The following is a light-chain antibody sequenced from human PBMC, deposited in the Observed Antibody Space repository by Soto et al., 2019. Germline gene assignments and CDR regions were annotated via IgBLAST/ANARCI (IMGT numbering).Light chain of an antibody. CDR3: QSYDSSLINSV. J-gene: IGLJ3*02. V-gene: IGLV1-40*01. CDR1: SSNIGAGYP. CDR2: RNT. Sequence: QSVLTQPPSVSGAPGQRVTISCTGSSSNIGAGYPVHWYQQLPGTAPKLLIYRNTNRPFGVPDRFSGSKSGASASLAITGLQADDEADYYCQSYDSSLINSVFGGGTKLTVL.